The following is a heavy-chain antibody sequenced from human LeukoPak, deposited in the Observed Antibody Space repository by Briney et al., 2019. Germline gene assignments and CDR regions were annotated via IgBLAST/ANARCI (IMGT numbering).Heavy chain of an antibody. CDR2: ISAYNGNT. CDR1: GYTFTSYG. CDR3: ARQGLGEGNSFLGFDP. D-gene: IGHD3-3*01. J-gene: IGHJ5*02. V-gene: IGHV1-18*01. Sequence: VASVKVSCKASGYTFTSYGISWVRQAPGQGLEWMGWISAYNGNTNYAQKLQGRVTMTTDTSTSTAYMELRSLRSDDTAVYYCARQGLGEGNSFLGFDPWGQGTLVTVSS.